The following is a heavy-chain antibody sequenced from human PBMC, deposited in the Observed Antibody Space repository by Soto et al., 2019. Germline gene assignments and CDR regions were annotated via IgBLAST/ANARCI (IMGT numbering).Heavy chain of an antibody. J-gene: IGHJ4*02. Sequence: PGGSLRLSCAASGFTFSSYAMHWVRQAPGKGLEWVAVISYDGSNKYYADSVKGRFTISRDNSKNTLYLQMNSLRAEDTAVYYCATQVVTRASYWGQGTLVTVSS. CDR2: ISYDGSNK. V-gene: IGHV3-30-3*01. CDR1: GFTFSSYA. D-gene: IGHD2-21*02. CDR3: ATQVVTRASY.